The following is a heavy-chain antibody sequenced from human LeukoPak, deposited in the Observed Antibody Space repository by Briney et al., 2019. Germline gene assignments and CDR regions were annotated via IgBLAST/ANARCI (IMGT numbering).Heavy chain of an antibody. CDR2: INPNSGGT. D-gene: IGHD6-19*01. J-gene: IGHJ4*02. Sequence: ASVKVSCKASGYTFTGYYMHLVRQAPGQGLEWMGGINPNSGGTNYAQKFQGRVTITRETPISTGYMELTRLRSDDTNVYYCARQDHSSGWYFIDYWDQGTLVTVSS. CDR3: ARQDHSSGWYFIDY. CDR1: GYTFTGYY. V-gene: IGHV1-2*02.